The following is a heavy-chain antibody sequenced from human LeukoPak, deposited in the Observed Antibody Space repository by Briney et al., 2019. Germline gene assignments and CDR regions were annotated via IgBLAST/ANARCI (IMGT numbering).Heavy chain of an antibody. J-gene: IGHJ4*02. CDR3: AKDYSFWSGFCDY. CDR1: GFTFSTYG. CDR2: IRYDGSDE. D-gene: IGHD3-3*01. Sequence: GGSLRLSCAASGFTFSTYGMHWVRQAPGKGLEWVAFIRYDGSDEYYADSVKGRFTISRDNSKNTLYLQMNSLRAEDTAVYYCAKDYSFWSGFCDYWGQGTLVTVSS. V-gene: IGHV3-30*02.